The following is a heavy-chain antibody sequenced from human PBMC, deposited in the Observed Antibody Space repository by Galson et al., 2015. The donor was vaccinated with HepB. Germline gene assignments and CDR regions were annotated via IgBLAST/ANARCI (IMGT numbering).Heavy chain of an antibody. CDR1: GFTFSSYA. D-gene: IGHD3-22*01. CDR3: AREDYDSSGYYPRGNDY. CDR2: ISYDGSNK. V-gene: IGHV3-30*04. Sequence: SLRLSCAASGFTFSSYAMHWVRQAPGKGLEWVAVISYDGSNKYYADSVKGRFTISRDNSKNTLYLQMNSLRAEDTAVYYCAREDYDSSGYYPRGNDYWGQGTLVTVSS. J-gene: IGHJ4*02.